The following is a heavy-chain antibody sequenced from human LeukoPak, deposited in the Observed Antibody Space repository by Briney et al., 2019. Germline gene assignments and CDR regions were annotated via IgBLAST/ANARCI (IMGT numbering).Heavy chain of an antibody. CDR1: GFTFSDYY. CDR2: ISRGGGEI. Sequence: GGSLRLSCAASGFTFSDYYMSWVRQAPGKGLEWISYISRGGGEIHYADSVKGRFTISRDNTKNSLYLQMNSLRVEDTAVYYCARVQYYYDSSGYFVFLGPFGCWGQGTLVTVSS. CDR3: ARVQYYYDSSGYFVFLGPFGC. V-gene: IGHV3-11*04. D-gene: IGHD3-22*01. J-gene: IGHJ4*02.